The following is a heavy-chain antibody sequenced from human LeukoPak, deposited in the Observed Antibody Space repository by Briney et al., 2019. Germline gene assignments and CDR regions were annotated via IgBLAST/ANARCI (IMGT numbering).Heavy chain of an antibody. Sequence: SVKVSCKASGGTFSSYAISWVRQAPGQGLEWMGRIIPILGIANYAQKFQGRVTITADKSTSTAYMELSSLRSEDTAVYYCARDAPVGSLFYYYYGMDVWGQGTTVTVS. J-gene: IGHJ6*02. CDR3: ARDAPVGSLFYYYYGMDV. CDR2: IIPILGIA. CDR1: GGTFSSYA. D-gene: IGHD2-21*01. V-gene: IGHV1-69*04.